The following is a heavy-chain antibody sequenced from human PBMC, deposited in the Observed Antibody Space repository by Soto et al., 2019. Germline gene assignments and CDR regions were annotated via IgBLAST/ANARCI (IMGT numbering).Heavy chain of an antibody. CDR3: ARGPGNYGDNWFDP. J-gene: IGHJ5*02. CDR1: DDSISSGGHS. Sequence: QLQLQESDSGLVKPSQTLSLTCTVSDDSISSGGHSWSWIRQPPGKGLEWIGYLYHTGSTHYNPSLKTRVTISVDTSKNQFSLWLTSVTAADTAVYYCARGPGNYGDNWFDPWGQGTLVTVSS. CDR2: LYHTGST. D-gene: IGHD1-7*01. V-gene: IGHV4-30-2*01.